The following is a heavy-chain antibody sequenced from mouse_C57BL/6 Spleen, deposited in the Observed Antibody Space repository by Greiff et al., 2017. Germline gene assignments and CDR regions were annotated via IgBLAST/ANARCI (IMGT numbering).Heavy chain of an antibody. V-gene: IGHV5-6*01. CDR2: ISSGGSYT. Sequence: EVMLVESGGDLVKPGGSLKLSCAPSGFTFSSSGMSWVRQTPDKRLEWVATISSGGSYTYYPDSVKGRFTISRDNAKNTLYLQMSSLKSEDTAMXYCARKITTVDPSVYFDYWGQGATLTVSS. CDR3: ARKITTVDPSVYFDY. J-gene: IGHJ2*01. D-gene: IGHD1-1*01. CDR1: GFTFSSSG.